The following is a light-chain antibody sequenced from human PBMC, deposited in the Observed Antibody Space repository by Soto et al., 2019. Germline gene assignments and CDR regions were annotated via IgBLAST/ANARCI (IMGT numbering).Light chain of an antibody. J-gene: IGLJ3*02. Sequence: QSVLTQPPSASASLGASVKLTCTLSSGHNSYAIAWHQQQPEKGPRYLMKLNSDGSHSTGDAIPDRFSGSSSGAERYLTISSLQSEDEADYYCQTWSTDIRVFGGGTKLTVL. CDR3: QTWSTDIRV. CDR1: SGHNSYA. CDR2: LNSDGSH. V-gene: IGLV4-69*01.